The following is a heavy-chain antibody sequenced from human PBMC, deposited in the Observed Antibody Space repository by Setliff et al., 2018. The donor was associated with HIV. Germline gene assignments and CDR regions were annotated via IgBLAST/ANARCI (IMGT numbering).Heavy chain of an antibody. CDR1: GGSIRSTSHY. J-gene: IGHJ6*02. CDR2: ITHRGIT. V-gene: IGHV4-39*07. CDR3: ARGDGYRANDAYYDTGMDV. D-gene: IGHD5-12*01. Sequence: SETLSLTCTVSGGSIRSTSHYWGWIRQPPGKGLEWIGEITHRGITDYNPSLKSRVTISVDTSKNQFSLKVTSVTAADTAVYYCARGDGYRANDAYYDTGMDVWGQGITVTVSS.